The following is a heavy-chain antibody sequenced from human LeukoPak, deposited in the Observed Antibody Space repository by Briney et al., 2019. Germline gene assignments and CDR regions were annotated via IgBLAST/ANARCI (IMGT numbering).Heavy chain of an antibody. D-gene: IGHD1-26*01. Sequence: ASVKVSCKASGGTFSSYAISWVRQAPGQGLEWRGGIIPIFGTANYAQKFQGRVTITADKSTSTIYMELSSMRSEDTAVYYCARGPRVGATGGFDYWGQGTLVTVSS. V-gene: IGHV1-69*06. CDR2: IIPIFGTA. CDR1: GGTFSSYA. J-gene: IGHJ4*02. CDR3: ARGPRVGATGGFDY.